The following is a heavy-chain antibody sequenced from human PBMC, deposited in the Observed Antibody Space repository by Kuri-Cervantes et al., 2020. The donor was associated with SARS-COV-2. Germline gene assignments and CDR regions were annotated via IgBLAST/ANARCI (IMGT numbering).Heavy chain of an antibody. CDR2: ISGSGGST. D-gene: IGHD3-10*01. Sequence: GESLKISCAASGFTFSSYAMSWVRQAPGKGLEWVSAISGSGGSTYYADPVKGRFTISRDNSKNTLYLQMNSLRAEDTAVYYCAKDHMAAMVRGPRGYFDYWGQGTLVTVSS. CDR3: AKDHMAAMVRGPRGYFDY. J-gene: IGHJ4*02. V-gene: IGHV3-23*01. CDR1: GFTFSSYA.